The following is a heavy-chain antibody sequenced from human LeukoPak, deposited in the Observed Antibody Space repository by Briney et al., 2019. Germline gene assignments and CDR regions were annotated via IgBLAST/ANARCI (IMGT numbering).Heavy chain of an antibody. CDR2: ISSTSDYI. D-gene: IGHD3-16*02. V-gene: IGHV3-21*01. J-gene: IGHJ3*02. CDR1: GYTFSHYS. CDR3: VSGNDPDSTWENYRLDAFDI. Sequence: PGGSLRLSCAASGYTFSHYSVNWVRQAPGKGLEWVSSISSTSDYIYYADSVKGRFTISRDNTKSSLYLQMNSLRAEDTAVYYCVSGNDPDSTWENYRLDAFDIWGQGTTAIVSS.